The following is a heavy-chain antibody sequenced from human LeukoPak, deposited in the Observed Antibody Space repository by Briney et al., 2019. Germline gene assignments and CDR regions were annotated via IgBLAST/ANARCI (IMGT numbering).Heavy chain of an antibody. V-gene: IGHV3-23*01. D-gene: IGHD5/OR15-5a*01. Sequence: GGSLRLSCEASGFPFRTYAMNWVRQAPGKGLEWVQIIIASGSPTYYADSVKGRFTISRDNSKNTLYLQMNSLRVEDTAVYYCAKDLRPDGVNDLDHWGQGTLVTVSS. CDR3: AKDLRPDGVNDLDH. J-gene: IGHJ4*02. CDR2: IIASGSPT. CDR1: GFPFRTYA.